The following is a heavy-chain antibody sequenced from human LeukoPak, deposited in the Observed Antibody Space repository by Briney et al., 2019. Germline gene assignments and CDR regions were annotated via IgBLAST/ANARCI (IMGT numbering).Heavy chain of an antibody. CDR3: ARDNLVLSVGSTSCLFDY. Sequence: PGGSLRLSCAASGFTFSSYEMNWVRQAPGKGLEWVSYISSSGSTIYYADSVKGRFTISRDNAKNSLYLQMNSLRSDDTAVYYCARDNLVLSVGSTSCLFDYWGQGTLVTVSS. J-gene: IGHJ4*02. CDR1: GFTFSSYE. D-gene: IGHD2-2*01. V-gene: IGHV3-48*03. CDR2: ISSSGSTI.